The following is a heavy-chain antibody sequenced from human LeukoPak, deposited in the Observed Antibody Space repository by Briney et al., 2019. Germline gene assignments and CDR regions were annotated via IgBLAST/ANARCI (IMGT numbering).Heavy chain of an antibody. V-gene: IGHV4-34*01. Sequence: PSETLSLTCAVYGGSFSGYYWSWIRQPPGKGLEWIGEINHSGSTNYNPSLKSRVTISVDTSKNQFSLQLNSVTPEDTAVYYCARDYSPGIAAAGNLDAFDIWGQGTMVTVSS. CDR1: GGSFSGYY. CDR2: INHSGST. J-gene: IGHJ3*02. CDR3: ARDYSPGIAAAGNLDAFDI. D-gene: IGHD6-13*01.